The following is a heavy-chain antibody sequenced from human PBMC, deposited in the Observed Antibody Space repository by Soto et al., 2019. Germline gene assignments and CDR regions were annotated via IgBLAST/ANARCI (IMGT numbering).Heavy chain of an antibody. J-gene: IGHJ4*02. CDR1: GYTFTSYD. CDR2: MNTNSGNT. CDR3: ANQGYYSGSYDY. V-gene: IGHV1-8*01. Sequence: ASVKVSCKASGYTFTSYDINWVRQATGQGLEWMGWMNTNSGNTGYAQKFQGRVTMTRNTSISTAYMELSSLRSEDTAVYYCANQGYYSGSYDYWGQGTLVTVSS. D-gene: IGHD1-26*01.